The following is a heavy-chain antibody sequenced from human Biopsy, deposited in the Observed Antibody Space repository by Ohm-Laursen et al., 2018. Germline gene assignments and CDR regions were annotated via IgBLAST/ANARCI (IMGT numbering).Heavy chain of an antibody. CDR1: GDSISSGGNY. V-gene: IGHV4-31*03. J-gene: IGHJ4*02. CDR2: IYHTGST. CDR3: ARADMLTTIVDY. D-gene: IGHD5-12*01. Sequence: TLSLTCTVSGDSISSGGNYWSWIRQFPGKGLEWIAYIYHTGSTYYNPSLKSRLSIAIDTSKNQFSVSLRSVTAADTAVYYCARADMLTTIVDYWGQGTLVTVSS.